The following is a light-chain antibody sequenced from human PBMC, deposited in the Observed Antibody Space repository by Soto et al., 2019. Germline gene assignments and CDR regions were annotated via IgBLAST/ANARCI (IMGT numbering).Light chain of an antibody. CDR3: AAWDDTVNGLV. Sequence: QSVLTQSPSASGTPGQRVTISCSGSSANIGSNYVYWHQQFPGTAPRLLIYRADQRPSGVPDRFSGSKSGTSASLAISGLRSEDEAAYYCAAWDDTVNGLVFGGGTKVTVL. J-gene: IGLJ2*01. CDR1: SANIGSNY. V-gene: IGLV1-47*01. CDR2: RAD.